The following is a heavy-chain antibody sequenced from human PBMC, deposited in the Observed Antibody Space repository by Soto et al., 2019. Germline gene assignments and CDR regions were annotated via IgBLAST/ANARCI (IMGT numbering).Heavy chain of an antibody. V-gene: IGHV4-31*03. Sequence: QVQLQESRPGLVRPSETLSLTCSVSGDSIGSTIYYWSWIRLHPGKGLEYSGYIYYSEATYYSPSLESRVTISVDTSKNQFSLKLTSVTAAGTARYYCARCRDIGDKRDAFDVWGQGTMVTVSS. CDR3: ARCRDIGDKRDAFDV. CDR2: IYYSEAT. D-gene: IGHD4-17*01. J-gene: IGHJ3*01. CDR1: GDSIGSTIYY.